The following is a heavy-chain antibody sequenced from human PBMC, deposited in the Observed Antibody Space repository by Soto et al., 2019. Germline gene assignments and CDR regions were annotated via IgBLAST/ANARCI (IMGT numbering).Heavy chain of an antibody. Sequence: GGSLRLSCATSGFNFRSNWMHWVRRVPGRGLVWVSRINTDGSITDYVDSVKGRFTISRDNAEKMLHLQMNNLRVEDTAVYYCARDGEGFWGQGTLVTVSS. V-gene: IGHV3-74*01. CDR3: ARDGEGF. CDR2: INTDGSIT. J-gene: IGHJ4*02. CDR1: GFNFRSNW. D-gene: IGHD2-21*01.